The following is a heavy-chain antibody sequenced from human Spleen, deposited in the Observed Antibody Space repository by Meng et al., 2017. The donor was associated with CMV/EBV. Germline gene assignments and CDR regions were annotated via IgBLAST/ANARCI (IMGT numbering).Heavy chain of an antibody. CDR1: GGAIRSSSYY. J-gene: IGHJ3*01. Sequence: GGAIRSSSYYWGWIRQPPGKGLEWIGNIYYSGSADYNPSLKSRVTISVDTSKNQFFLNLNSVTAADTAMYYCAREVLGPVKVVAFDAWGQGTMVTVSS. CDR2: IYYSGSA. D-gene: IGHD4-17*01. V-gene: IGHV4-39*07. CDR3: AREVLGPVKVVAFDA.